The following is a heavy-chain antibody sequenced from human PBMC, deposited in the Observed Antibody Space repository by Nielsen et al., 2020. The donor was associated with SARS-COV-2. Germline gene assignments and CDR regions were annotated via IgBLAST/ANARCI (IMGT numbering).Heavy chain of an antibody. CDR2: INESGGT. J-gene: IGHJ2*01. Sequence: SETLSLTCAVSGGTLSGHYWTWIRQPPGKGLEWIGAINESGGTNYSPSLKSRPTISVDTSKRHFSLRLASVTAADTAYYYCARRNRLAAPGAHFDLWGRDTLVTVSS. CDR1: GGTLSGHY. D-gene: IGHD6-13*01. V-gene: IGHV4-34*01. CDR3: ARRNRLAAPGAHFDL.